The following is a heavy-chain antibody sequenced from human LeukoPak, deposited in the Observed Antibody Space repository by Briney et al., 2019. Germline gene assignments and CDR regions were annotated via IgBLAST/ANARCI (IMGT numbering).Heavy chain of an antibody. CDR2: IYHSGST. V-gene: IGHV4-38-2*02. CDR1: GYSISSGYY. J-gene: IGHJ3*02. Sequence: SETLSLTCTVSGYSISSGYYWGWIRQPPGKGLEWIGSIYHSGSTYYNPSPKSRVTISVDTSKNQFSLKLSSVTAADTAVYYCARPSLDYYDFGRDGAFDIWGQGTMVTVSS. CDR3: ARPSLDYYDFGRDGAFDI. D-gene: IGHD3-3*01.